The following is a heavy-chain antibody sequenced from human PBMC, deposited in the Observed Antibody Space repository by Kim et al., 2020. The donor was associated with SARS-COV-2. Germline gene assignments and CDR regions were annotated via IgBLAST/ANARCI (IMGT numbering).Heavy chain of an antibody. J-gene: IGHJ4*02. CDR3: ARIGGGWLPFDY. D-gene: IGHD5-12*01. V-gene: IGHV3-48*02. Sequence: YCGDSVKGRFTISRDNAENSLYLQMNSLRDEDTAVYYCARIGGGWLPFDYWGQGTLVTVSS.